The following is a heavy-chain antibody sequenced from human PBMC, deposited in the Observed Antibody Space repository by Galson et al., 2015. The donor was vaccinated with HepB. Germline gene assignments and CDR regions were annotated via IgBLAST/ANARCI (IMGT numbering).Heavy chain of an antibody. CDR3: AKGGDDIRFLEWLLDRNGMDV. CDR1: GFTSSNYA. CDR2: IRGSGSRT. J-gene: IGHJ6*02. Sequence: SLRLSCAASGFTSSNYAMSWVRQAPGKGLEWVSSIRGSGSRTYYADSVKGRFTISRDNSKNTLYLQMNSLRAEDTAVYYCAKGGDDIRFLEWLLDRNGMDVWGQGTTVTVSS. V-gene: IGHV3-23*01. D-gene: IGHD3-3*01.